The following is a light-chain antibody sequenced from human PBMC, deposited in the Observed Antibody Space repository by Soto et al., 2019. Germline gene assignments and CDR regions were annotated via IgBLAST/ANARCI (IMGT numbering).Light chain of an antibody. J-gene: IGKJ1*01. Sequence: DLQMTQSPSTLSASVGDRVTITCRASQSISSWLAWYQQKPGKAPKLLIYKASSLESGVPSRFSGSGSGTEFTLTISSLQPEDFATYYCQQYNSYSRTFGQGTKVEIK. CDR2: KAS. CDR1: QSISSW. V-gene: IGKV1-5*03. CDR3: QQYNSYSRT.